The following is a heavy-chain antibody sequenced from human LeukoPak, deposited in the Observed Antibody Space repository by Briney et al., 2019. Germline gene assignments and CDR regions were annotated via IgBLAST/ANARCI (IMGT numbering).Heavy chain of an antibody. D-gene: IGHD3-10*01. Sequence: GGSLRLSCAASGFTVSSNYMSWVRQAPGKGLEWVSVIYSGGSTYYADSVKGRFTISRDNSKNTLYLQMNSLRAEDTAVYYCARDSYYYGSGSYWGQGTLVTVSS. CDR3: ARDSYYYGSGSY. CDR1: GFTVSSNY. CDR2: IYSGGST. J-gene: IGHJ4*02. V-gene: IGHV3-66*01.